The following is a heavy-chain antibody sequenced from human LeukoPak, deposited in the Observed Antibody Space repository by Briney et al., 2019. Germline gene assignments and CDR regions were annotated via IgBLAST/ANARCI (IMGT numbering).Heavy chain of an antibody. Sequence: GESLKISCKGSGYSFTSYWITWVRQMPGKGLEWMGTIDPSDSYTNYSPSFQGHVTISADRSISTAYLQWSSLKASDTAMYYCAILYGDYPDYWGQGTLVTVPS. CDR1: GYSFTSYW. V-gene: IGHV5-10-1*01. CDR3: AILYGDYPDY. D-gene: IGHD4-17*01. J-gene: IGHJ4*02. CDR2: IDPSDSYT.